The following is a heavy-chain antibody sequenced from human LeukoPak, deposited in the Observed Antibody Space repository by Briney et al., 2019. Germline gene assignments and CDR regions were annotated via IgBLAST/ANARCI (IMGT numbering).Heavy chain of an antibody. D-gene: IGHD5-12*01. CDR3: ARGGGGYVGFDY. CDR1: GYTLTDYY. Sequence: GASVKVSCKASGYTLTDYYMHWVRQAPGQGLEWMGRINPNSGGTDYAQKFQGRVTMTRDTSISTVYMELSRLRSDDTAVYYCARGGGGYVGFDYWGQGTLVTVSS. J-gene: IGHJ4*02. V-gene: IGHV1-2*06. CDR2: INPNSGGT.